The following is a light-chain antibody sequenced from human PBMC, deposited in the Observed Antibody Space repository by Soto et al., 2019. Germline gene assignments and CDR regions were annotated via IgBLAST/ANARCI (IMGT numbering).Light chain of an antibody. V-gene: IGKV1-33*01. J-gene: IGKJ5*01. CDR2: DAS. CDR3: QQYDILPIT. Sequence: DIQMTQSPSSLFASVGDRVTITCQATQDINIYLNWYQHKPGKAPNLLIYDASNLEIGVPSRFSGSGSGTHFTFTISSLQTEDIGTYYCQQYDILPITFGRGTRLEIK. CDR1: QDINIY.